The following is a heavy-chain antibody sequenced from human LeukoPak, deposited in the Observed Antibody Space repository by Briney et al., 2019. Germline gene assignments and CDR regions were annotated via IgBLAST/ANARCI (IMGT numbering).Heavy chain of an antibody. CDR1: GASITSSY. J-gene: IGHJ4*02. D-gene: IGHD6-19*01. CDR3: ARAVSGRFDY. CDR2: IYYSGST. V-gene: IGHV4-59*08. Sequence: ASETLSLTCTVSGASITSSYWGWIRQPPGKGLEWTGYIYYSGSTNYNPSLKSRVTISVDTSKDQFSLKLSSVTAADTAIYYCARAVSGRFDYWGQGTLVTVSS.